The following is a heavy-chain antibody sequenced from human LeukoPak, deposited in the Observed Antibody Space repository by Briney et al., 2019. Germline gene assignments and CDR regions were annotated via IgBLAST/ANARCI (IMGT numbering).Heavy chain of an antibody. Sequence: GASVKVSCKASGYTFTSYAMHWVRQAPGQRLEWMGWINAGNGNTKYSQEFQGRVTITRDTSASTAYMELSSLRSEDMAVYYCAREGITFGGVMRAFDIWGQGTMVTVSS. V-gene: IGHV1-3*03. CDR3: AREGITFGGVMRAFDI. CDR2: INAGNGNT. J-gene: IGHJ3*02. CDR1: GYTFTSYA. D-gene: IGHD3-16*01.